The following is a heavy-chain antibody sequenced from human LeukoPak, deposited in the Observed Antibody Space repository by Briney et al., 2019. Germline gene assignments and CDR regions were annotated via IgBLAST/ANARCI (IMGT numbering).Heavy chain of an antibody. D-gene: IGHD5-24*01. CDR1: GGSISSYY. CDR3: ASLNQDGYKLDY. J-gene: IGHJ4*02. CDR2: IYYSGST. V-gene: IGHV4-59*08. Sequence: SETLSLTCTVSGGSISSYYWSWIRQPPGKGLEWIGYIYYSGSTNYNPSLKSRVTISVDTSKNQFSLKLSSVTAADTAVYYCASLNQDGYKLDYRGQGTLVTVSS.